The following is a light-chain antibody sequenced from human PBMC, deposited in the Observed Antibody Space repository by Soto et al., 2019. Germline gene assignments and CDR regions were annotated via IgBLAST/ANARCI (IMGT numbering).Light chain of an antibody. CDR2: DAS. V-gene: IGKV3-11*01. Sequence: EIVLTQSPATLSLSPGERATLSCRASQSVGSYLTWYQLKPGQAPRVLIYDASNRATGIPARFSGSGSGTDFTLIINSLEPVDSAVYYCQHRYNWPYTFGQGTKLEIK. CDR1: QSVGSY. CDR3: QHRYNWPYT. J-gene: IGKJ2*01.